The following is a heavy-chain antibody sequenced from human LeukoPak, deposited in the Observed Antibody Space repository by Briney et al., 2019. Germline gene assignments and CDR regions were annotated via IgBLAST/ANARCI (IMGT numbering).Heavy chain of an antibody. Sequence: KTGGSLRLSCAASGFTFSDYYMSWIRQAPGKGLEWVSYITSSGSTIYYADSMKGRFTISRDNAKHSLFLQLDSLRAEDTAVYYCARIGRPAAFDIWGQGTPVIVSS. J-gene: IGHJ3*02. V-gene: IGHV3-11*01. CDR3: ARIGRPAAFDI. CDR1: GFTFSDYY. D-gene: IGHD6-6*01. CDR2: ITSSGSTI.